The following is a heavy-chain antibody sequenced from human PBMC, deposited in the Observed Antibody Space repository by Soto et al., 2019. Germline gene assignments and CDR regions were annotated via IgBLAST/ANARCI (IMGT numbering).Heavy chain of an antibody. J-gene: IGHJ4*02. V-gene: IGHV3-30*18. CDR1: GFTFSSYG. D-gene: IGHD2-8*01. CDR3: AKDRKVFFYFDY. Sequence: GGSLRLSCAASGFTFSSYGMHWVRQAPGKGLEWVAVISYDGSNKYYADSVKGRFTISRDNSKNTLYLQMNSLRAEDTAVYYCAKDRKVFFYFDYWGQGTRVTVSS. CDR2: ISYDGSNK.